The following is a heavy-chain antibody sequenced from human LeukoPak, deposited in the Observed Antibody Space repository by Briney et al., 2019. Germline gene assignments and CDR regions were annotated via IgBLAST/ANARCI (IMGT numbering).Heavy chain of an antibody. J-gene: IGHJ6*03. CDR1: GFTFSSYS. D-gene: IGHD3-3*01. V-gene: IGHV4-34*01. CDR2: INHSGST. CDR3: AREERNYDFWSGYSYYYYYMDV. Sequence: GSLRLSCAASGFTFSSYSMNWIRQPPGKGLEWIGEINHSGSTNYNPSLKSRVTISVDTSKNQFSLKLSSVTAADTAVYYCAREERNYDFWSGYSYYYYYMDVWGKGTTVTVSS.